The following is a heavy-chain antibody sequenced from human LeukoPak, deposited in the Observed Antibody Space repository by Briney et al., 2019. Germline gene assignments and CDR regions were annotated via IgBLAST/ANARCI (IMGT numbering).Heavy chain of an antibody. CDR1: GGSISSSDYF. J-gene: IGHJ4*02. D-gene: IGHD6-19*01. CDR3: ARLFESSGWPYYFDY. V-gene: IGHV4-39*01. CDR2: IYYSGST. Sequence: SETLSLTCTVSGGSISSSDYFWGWIRQPPGKGLEWIGSIYYSGSTYYNPSLKSRVTISVDTSKNQFSLKLSSVTAADTAVYFCARLFESSGWPYYFDYWGQGTLVTVSS.